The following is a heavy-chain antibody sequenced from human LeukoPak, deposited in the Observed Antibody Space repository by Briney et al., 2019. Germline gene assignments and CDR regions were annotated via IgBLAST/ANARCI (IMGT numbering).Heavy chain of an antibody. CDR2: ISYDGSNK. D-gene: IGHD3-10*01. V-gene: IGHV3-30*03. J-gene: IGHJ4*02. Sequence: GSLRLSCAASGFTFSSYGMHWVRQAPGKGLEWVAVISYDGSNKYYADSVKGRFTISRDNSKNTLYLQMSSLRSEDTAVYYCAREARGSGSYYNFQPYYFDYWGQGTLVTVSS. CDR3: AREARGSGSYYNFQPYYFDY. CDR1: GFTFSSYG.